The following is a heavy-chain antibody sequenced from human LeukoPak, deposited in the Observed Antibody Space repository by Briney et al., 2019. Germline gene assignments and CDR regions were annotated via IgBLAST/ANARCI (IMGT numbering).Heavy chain of an antibody. D-gene: IGHD3-10*01. CDR2: ISGSGVNT. V-gene: IGHV3-23*01. Sequence: GGSLRLSCAASGFTFSSYAMTWVRQAPGKGLEWVSVISGSGVNTDYADSVKGRVTISRDNSKNTLYLQLNSLRAEDTAVYYCAKDSYYYASGSYYGVDYWGQGTLVTVSS. CDR1: GFTFSSYA. J-gene: IGHJ4*02. CDR3: AKDSYYYASGSYYGVDY.